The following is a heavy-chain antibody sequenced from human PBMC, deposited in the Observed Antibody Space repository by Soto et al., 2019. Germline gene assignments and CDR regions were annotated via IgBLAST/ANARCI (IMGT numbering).Heavy chain of an antibody. CDR1: GGTFSSYA. J-gene: IGHJ6*02. D-gene: IGHD1-26*01. V-gene: IGHV1-69*01. CDR2: FIPSFGTA. Sequence: QVQLVQSGAEVKKPGSSVKVSCKASGGTFSSYAISWVRQAPGQGLEWMGGFIPSFGTANYAQKVQGRVTITADESTSTAXXXXXXXRSDGTAVHYCARGARGSDYYYFCMDVWGQGTTVTVSS. CDR3: ARGARGSDYYYFCMDV.